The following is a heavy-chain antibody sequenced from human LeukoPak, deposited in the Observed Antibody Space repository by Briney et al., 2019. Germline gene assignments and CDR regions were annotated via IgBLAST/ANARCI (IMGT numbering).Heavy chain of an antibody. V-gene: IGHV4-59*01. CDR2: IHYSGST. D-gene: IGHD3-10*01. J-gene: IGHJ4*02. CDR3: ARGSGTFDY. CDR1: SVSINDNY. Sequence: SETLSLTCTVTSVSINDNYWSWLRQPPGKGLEWIGYIHYSGSTNYSPSLKSRVTMSVDTSKKQFSLKVTSVTAADTAVYYCARGSGTFDYWGQGTLVTVSS.